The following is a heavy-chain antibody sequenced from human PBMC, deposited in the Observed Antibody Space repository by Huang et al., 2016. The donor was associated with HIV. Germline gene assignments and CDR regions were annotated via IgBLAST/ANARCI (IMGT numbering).Heavy chain of an antibody. D-gene: IGHD3-10*01. CDR1: GGSIRSDNYY. Sequence: QLQLQESGPGLVKPSETLSLTCTVSGGSIRSDNYYWGWIRQPPGKGLEWIGGIYYSGGTYDNPSLKSRVTITVDTSKNQFSLKMRSVTAADTAVYYCARLPGSITMIRGVITDPYWGQGTLVTVSS. J-gene: IGHJ4*02. CDR3: ARLPGSITMIRGVITDPY. CDR2: IYYSGGT. V-gene: IGHV4-39*01.